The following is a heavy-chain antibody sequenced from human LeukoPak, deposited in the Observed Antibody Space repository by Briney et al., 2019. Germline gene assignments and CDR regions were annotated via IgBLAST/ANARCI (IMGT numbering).Heavy chain of an antibody. CDR2: IFSTGST. D-gene: IGHD2-2*01. Sequence: SETLSLTCTVAGDSISTSRYYWGWLRQPPGKGLQWIRSIFSTGSTYYNPSLKSRVTISIDTSKNHFSLRLNSVTAADTAVYYCAWGRQLNFFDLWGQGTLSPSPQ. J-gene: IGHJ4*02. CDR1: GDSISTSRYY. V-gene: IGHV4-39*07. CDR3: AWGRQLNFFDL.